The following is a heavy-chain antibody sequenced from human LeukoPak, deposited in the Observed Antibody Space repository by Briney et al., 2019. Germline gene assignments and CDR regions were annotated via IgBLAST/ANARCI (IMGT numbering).Heavy chain of an antibody. J-gene: IGHJ6*03. CDR2: IYYSGSI. Sequence: SETLSPTCTVSGGSISSYYWIWIRQPPGKGLEWIGYIYYSGSINYNPSLKSRVTISVDTSKNQFSLKLSSVAAADTAVYYCARGGGNYYYYYMDVWGKGTTVTVSS. V-gene: IGHV4-59*01. CDR1: GGSISSYY. CDR3: ARGGGNYYYYYMDV. D-gene: IGHD2-15*01.